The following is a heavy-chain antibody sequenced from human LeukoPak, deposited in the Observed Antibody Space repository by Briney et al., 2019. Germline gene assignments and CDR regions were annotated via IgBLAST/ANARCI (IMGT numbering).Heavy chain of an antibody. J-gene: IGHJ5*02. CDR1: GGSISSSSYY. CDR2: IYYSGST. D-gene: IGHD2-2*01. V-gene: IGHV4-39*01. CDR3: ARLNIVVVPAARGWFDP. Sequence: SETLSLTCTVSGGSISSSSYYWGWIRQPPGKGLEWTGSIYYSGSTYYNPSLKSRVTRSVDTSKNQFSLKLSSVTAADTAVYYCARLNIVVVPAARGWFDPWGQGTLVTVSS.